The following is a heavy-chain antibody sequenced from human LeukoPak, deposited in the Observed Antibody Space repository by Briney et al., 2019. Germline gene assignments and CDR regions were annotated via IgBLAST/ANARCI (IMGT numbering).Heavy chain of an antibody. CDR3: ARHDCTSANCPLDY. D-gene: IGHD2-2*01. CDR1: GFTFSSYW. J-gene: IGHJ4*02. CDR2: INPDGSQK. Sequence: GGSLRLSCAASGFTFSSYWMTWVRQAPGKGLEWVANINPDGSQKYYVDSVKGRFTISRDNAKNSLSLQMNSLRAEDTALYYCARHDCTSANCPLDYWGQGTLVAVSS. V-gene: IGHV3-7*03.